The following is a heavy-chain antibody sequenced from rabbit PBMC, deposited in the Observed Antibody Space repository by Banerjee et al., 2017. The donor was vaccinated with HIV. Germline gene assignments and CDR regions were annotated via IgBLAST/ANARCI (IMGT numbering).Heavy chain of an antibody. CDR1: GFSFSSTDY. CDR3: ARGHASNNGYWPIYYGMDL. Sequence: QSLEESGGDLVKPGASLTLTCTASGFSFSSTDYMCWVRQAPGKGLEWIACIYAVSSVSTYYASWTKGRFTISKTTSTTVTLQLTSLTAADTATYFCARGHASNNGYWPIYYGMDLWGPGTLVTVS. V-gene: IGHV1S40*01. D-gene: IGHD1-1*01. J-gene: IGHJ6*01. CDR2: IYAVSSVST.